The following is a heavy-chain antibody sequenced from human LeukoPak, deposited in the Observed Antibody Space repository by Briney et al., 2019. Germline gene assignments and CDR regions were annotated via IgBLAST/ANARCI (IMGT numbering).Heavy chain of an antibody. V-gene: IGHV5-51*01. CDR2: IYPGDCDT. D-gene: IGHD5-18*01. Sequence: GESLKISCKGSGYSFTSYWIGWVRQMPGKGLEWMGIIYPGDCDTKYSQSFQGQVTISADKSISTAYLQWCSLKASDTAMYYCAGHVGDPAMVTGDFDYWGQGTLVTVSS. CDR3: AGHVGDPAMVTGDFDY. J-gene: IGHJ4*02. CDR1: GYSFTSYW.